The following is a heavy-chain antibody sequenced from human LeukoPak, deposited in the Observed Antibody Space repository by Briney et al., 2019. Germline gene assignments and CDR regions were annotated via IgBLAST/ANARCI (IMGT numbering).Heavy chain of an antibody. CDR3: ARVPHTYDSSGYFGY. D-gene: IGHD3-22*01. J-gene: IGHJ4*02. Sequence: PGGSLRLSCAASGFTFSSYAMHWVRQAPGKGLEWVAVISYDGSNKYYADSVKGRFTISRDNSKNTLYLQTNSLRAEDTAVYYRARVPHTYDSSGYFGYWGQGTLVAVSS. V-gene: IGHV3-30-3*01. CDR1: GFTFSSYA. CDR2: ISYDGSNK.